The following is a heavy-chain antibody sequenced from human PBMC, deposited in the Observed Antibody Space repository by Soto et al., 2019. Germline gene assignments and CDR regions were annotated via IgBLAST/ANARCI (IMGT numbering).Heavy chain of an antibody. Sequence: SETLSLTCADYGGSFSGYYWRWIRQPPGEGLEWIGEINHSGSTNYNPSLKSRVTISVDTSKNQFSLKLSSVTAADTAVYYCARGPLVPECTNGVCDTDPWFDPWGQGTLVT. V-gene: IGHV4-34*01. CDR2: INHSGST. D-gene: IGHD2-8*01. J-gene: IGHJ5*02. CDR1: GGSFSGYY. CDR3: ARGPLVPECTNGVCDTDPWFDP.